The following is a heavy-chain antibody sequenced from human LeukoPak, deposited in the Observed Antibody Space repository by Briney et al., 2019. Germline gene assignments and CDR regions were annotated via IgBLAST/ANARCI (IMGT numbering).Heavy chain of an antibody. CDR3: AKGDYYDSSGYY. CDR1: GFTFSSYA. CDR2: ISGSGGST. J-gene: IGHJ4*02. V-gene: IGHV3-23*01. Sequence: PGGSLRLSCAASGFTFSSYAMSWVRQAPGKGLEWVSAISGSGGSTYYADSVKGRFTFSRDNSKNTLYLQMNSLRAEDTAVYYCAKGDYYDSSGYYWGQGTLVTVSS. D-gene: IGHD3-22*01.